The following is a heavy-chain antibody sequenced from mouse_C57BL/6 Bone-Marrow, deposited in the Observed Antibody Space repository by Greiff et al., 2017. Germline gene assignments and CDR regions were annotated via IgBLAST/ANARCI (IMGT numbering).Heavy chain of an antibody. J-gene: IGHJ2*01. Sequence: VQLQPSGAELAKPGASVKLSCKASGYTFTSYWMHWVKQRPGQGLAWIGYINPSSGYTKYNQKFKDKATLTAEKSSSTAYMQLSSLTYDDSAVYYCSKDLLLRYLDYWGQGTTLTVSS. CDR2: INPSSGYT. CDR3: SKDLLLRYLDY. CDR1: GYTFTSYW. V-gene: IGHV1-7*01. D-gene: IGHD1-1*01.